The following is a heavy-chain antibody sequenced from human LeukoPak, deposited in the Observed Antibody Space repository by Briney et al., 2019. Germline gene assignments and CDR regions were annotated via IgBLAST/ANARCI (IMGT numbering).Heavy chain of an antibody. CDR3: ARSYGYCDY. Sequence: PSETLSLTCAVYGGSFSGYYWSWIRQPPGKGLEWIGEINHSGSTNYNPSLKSRVTISVDTSKKQFSLKLSSVTAADTAVYYCARSYGYCDYWGQGTLVTVSS. CDR2: INHSGST. V-gene: IGHV4-34*01. D-gene: IGHD3-10*01. J-gene: IGHJ4*02. CDR1: GGSFSGYY.